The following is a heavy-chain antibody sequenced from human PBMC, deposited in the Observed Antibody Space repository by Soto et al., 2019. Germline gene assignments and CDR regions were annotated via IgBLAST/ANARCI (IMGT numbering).Heavy chain of an antibody. V-gene: IGHV3-21*01. Sequence: EVQLVESGGGLVKPGGSLRLSCAASGFTFSSYSMNWVRQAPGKGLEWVSSISSSSSYIYYADSVKGRFTISRDNAKNSLYLQMNSLRAEDTAVYYCARGLRSSAVLDYWGQGTLVTVSS. CDR1: GFTFSSYS. D-gene: IGHD6-25*01. CDR3: ARGLRSSAVLDY. J-gene: IGHJ4*02. CDR2: ISSSSSYI.